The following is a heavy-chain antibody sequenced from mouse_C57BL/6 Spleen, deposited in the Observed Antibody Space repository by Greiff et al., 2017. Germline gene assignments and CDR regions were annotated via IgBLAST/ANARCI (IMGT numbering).Heavy chain of an antibody. V-gene: IGHV1-4*01. CDR2: INPSSGYT. J-gene: IGHJ1*03. Sequence: QVQLKESGAELARPGASVKMSCKASGYTFTSYTMHWVKQRPGQGLEWIGYINPSSGYTKYNQKFKDKATLTADKSSSTAYMQLSSLTSEDSAVYYCAREVFITTRYFDVWGTGTTVTVSS. D-gene: IGHD1-1*01. CDR1: GYTFTSYT. CDR3: AREVFITTRYFDV.